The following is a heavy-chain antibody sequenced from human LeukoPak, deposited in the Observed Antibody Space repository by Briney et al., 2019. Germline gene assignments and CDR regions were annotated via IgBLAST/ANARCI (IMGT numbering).Heavy chain of an antibody. Sequence: ASVKVSCKASVYTFTSYGISWVRQAPGQGLEWMGWISAYNGNTNYAQKLQGRVTMTTDTSTSTAYMELRSLRSDDTAVYYCARDLQYYDFWSGYSPDYYMDVWGKGTTVTVSS. CDR1: VYTFTSYG. CDR2: ISAYNGNT. V-gene: IGHV1-18*01. CDR3: ARDLQYYDFWSGYSPDYYMDV. J-gene: IGHJ6*03. D-gene: IGHD3-3*01.